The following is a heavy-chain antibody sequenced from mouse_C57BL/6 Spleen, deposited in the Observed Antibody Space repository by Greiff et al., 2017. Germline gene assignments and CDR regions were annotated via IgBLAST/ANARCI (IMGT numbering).Heavy chain of an antibody. V-gene: IGHV1-69*01. CDR1: GYTFTSYW. Sequence: QVQLQQPGAELVMPGASVKLSCKASGYTFTSYWMHWVKQRPGQGLEWIGEIDPSDSYTNYNQKFQGKSTLTVAKSASTAYMRLSSLTSEDSAVYYCARKSLDYWGQGTTLTVSS. CDR2: IDPSDSYT. CDR3: ARKSLDY. J-gene: IGHJ2*01.